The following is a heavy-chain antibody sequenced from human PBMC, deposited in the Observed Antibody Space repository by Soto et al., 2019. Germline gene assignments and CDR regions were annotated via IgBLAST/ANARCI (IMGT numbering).Heavy chain of an antibody. V-gene: IGHV4-31*01. CDR3: ARDTVKDGMDV. CDR2: IYYSGST. D-gene: IGHD4-4*01. CDR1: GGSISSGGYY. Sequence: QVQLQESGPGLVKPSQTLSLTCTVSGGSISSGGYYWSWIRQHPGKGLEWIGYIYYSGSTYYNPSLKRPVTISVDTSKNQFSLKLSSVTAAYTAVYYCARDTVKDGMDVWGQGTTVTVSS. J-gene: IGHJ6*02.